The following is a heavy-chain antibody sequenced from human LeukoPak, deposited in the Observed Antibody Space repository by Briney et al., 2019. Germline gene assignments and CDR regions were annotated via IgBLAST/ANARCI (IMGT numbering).Heavy chain of an antibody. CDR3: ARRREYYYGSGSYWYFDY. J-gene: IGHJ4*02. CDR2: IYSGDSDT. D-gene: IGHD3-10*01. Sequence: GESLKISCKGSGYIFTSYWIGWVRQMPGKGLEWMGIIYSGDSDTRYSPSFQGQVTISADKSISTAYLQRSSLKASDTAMYYCARRREYYYGSGSYWYFDYWGQGTLVTVSS. V-gene: IGHV5-51*01. CDR1: GYIFTSYW.